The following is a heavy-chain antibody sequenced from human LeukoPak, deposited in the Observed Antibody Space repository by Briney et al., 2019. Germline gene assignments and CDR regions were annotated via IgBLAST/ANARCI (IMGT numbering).Heavy chain of an antibody. Sequence: SETLSLTCTVSGYSISSGYYWGWIRQPPGKGLEWIGSIYHSGSTYYNPSLKSRVTISVDTSKNQFSLKLSSVTAADTAMYYCARGRQQMVLGTDYWGQGTPVTVSS. CDR3: ARGRQQMVLGTDY. J-gene: IGHJ4*02. CDR1: GYSISSGYY. CDR2: IYHSGST. D-gene: IGHD6-13*01. V-gene: IGHV4-38-2*02.